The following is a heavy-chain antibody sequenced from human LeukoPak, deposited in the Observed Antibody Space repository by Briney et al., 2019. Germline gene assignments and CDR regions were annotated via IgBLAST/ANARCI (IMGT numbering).Heavy chain of an antibody. D-gene: IGHD1-26*01. CDR2: INPNSGGT. CDR1: GYTFTSYG. Sequence: ASVKVSCKASGYTFTSYGISWVRQAPGQGLEWMGWINPNSGGTNYAQKFQGWVTMTRDTSISTAYMELSRLRSDDTAVYYCAREYGGSYYNDAFDIWGQGTMVTVSS. J-gene: IGHJ3*02. CDR3: AREYGGSYYNDAFDI. V-gene: IGHV1-2*04.